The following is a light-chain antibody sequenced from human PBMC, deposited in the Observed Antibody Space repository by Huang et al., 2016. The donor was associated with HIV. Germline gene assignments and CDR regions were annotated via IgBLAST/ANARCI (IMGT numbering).Light chain of an antibody. CDR2: AES. Sequence: DIQMTQSPSSVSAAIGDRVTITWRASEGIGSWLAWYQQKPGRAPKLLIYAESTLQGGVPSRFSGSGSGTDFTLTITTLQPEDFATYYCQQAISFPLTFGGGTKVEIK. V-gene: IGKV1-12*01. CDR3: QQAISFPLT. J-gene: IGKJ4*01. CDR1: EGIGSW.